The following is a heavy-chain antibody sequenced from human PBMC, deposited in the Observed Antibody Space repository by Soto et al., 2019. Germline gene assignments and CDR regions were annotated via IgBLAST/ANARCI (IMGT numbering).Heavy chain of an antibody. D-gene: IGHD2-21*01. CDR2: IYSSENT. J-gene: IGHJ6*02. CDR3: ARLNGYCVGTNCHGYYGMDV. V-gene: IGHV4-39*01. Sequence: SETLSLTCTVSGGSVSSNSYSWGWIRQSPGKGLEWIGTIYSSENTYYNPSLLSRVTVSVDTSMNEFSLRLSSVTAADTAVYYCARLNGYCVGTNCHGYYGMDVWGQGTTVT. CDR1: GGSVSSNSYS.